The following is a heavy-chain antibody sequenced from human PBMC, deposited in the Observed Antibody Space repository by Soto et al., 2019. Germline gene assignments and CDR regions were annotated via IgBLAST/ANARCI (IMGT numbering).Heavy chain of an antibody. V-gene: IGHV4-31*03. Sequence: SETLSLTCTVSGGSLSSGGYYWSWLRQLPGKGLEWIGYIYYTGKTYYNPALKSRLAMSVDTSKNQFSLKLSSVTAADSALYYCARVFAGSFDYWGRGTLVPVYS. D-gene: IGHD2-21*01. CDR3: ARVFAGSFDY. J-gene: IGHJ4*02. CDR2: IYYTGKT. CDR1: GGSLSSGGYY.